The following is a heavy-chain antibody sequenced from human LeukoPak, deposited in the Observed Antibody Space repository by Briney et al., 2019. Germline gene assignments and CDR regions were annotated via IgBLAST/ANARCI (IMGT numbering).Heavy chain of an antibody. CDR1: GVSISGHS. Sequence: SETLSLTCTVSGVSISGHSWSWMRQPPGKGLEWIGYVYDSGTTNYNPSLKSRITISVDTSNNQFSLKLSSVTAADTALYYCARLSGYSYTDSSGRGTLVSVSS. CDR3: ARLSGYSYTDS. D-gene: IGHD5-18*01. J-gene: IGHJ4*02. CDR2: VYDSGTT. V-gene: IGHV4-59*08.